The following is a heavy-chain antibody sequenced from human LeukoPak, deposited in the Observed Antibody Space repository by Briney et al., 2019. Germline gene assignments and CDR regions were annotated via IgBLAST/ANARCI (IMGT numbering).Heavy chain of an antibody. CDR2: ISGDGENS. CDR3: AKDSNGAGSYIDY. CDR1: GFTFDDYA. Sequence: GGSLRLSCAASGFTFDDYAMHWVRQAPGKGLEWVSFISGDGENSYYAQSVKGRFTISRDNSKNSLYLQMNRLTIEDTAIYYCAKDSNGAGSYIDYWGQGTLVTVSS. D-gene: IGHD3-10*01. V-gene: IGHV3-43*02. J-gene: IGHJ4*02.